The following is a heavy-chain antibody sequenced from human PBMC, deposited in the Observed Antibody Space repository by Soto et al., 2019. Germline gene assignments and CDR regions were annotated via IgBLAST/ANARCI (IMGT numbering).Heavy chain of an antibody. CDR1: GGSFSTYY. Sequence: SETLSLTCAVYGGSFSTYYWSWIRQPPGKGLEWIGEINHSGSTNYNPSLKSRVTISIDTSKNQFSLKLSSVTAADTAVYYCARKGWPDVFDIWGQGAMVTVSS. CDR3: ARKGWPDVFDI. J-gene: IGHJ3*02. V-gene: IGHV4-34*01. CDR2: INHSGST.